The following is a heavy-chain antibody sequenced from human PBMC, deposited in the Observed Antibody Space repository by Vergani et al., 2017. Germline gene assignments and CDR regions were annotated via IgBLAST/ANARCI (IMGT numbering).Heavy chain of an antibody. D-gene: IGHD3-16*01. J-gene: IGHJ3*02. V-gene: IGHV4-30-4*01. CDR2: IYYSGST. Sequence: QVQVQESGPGLVKPSQTLSLTCTVSGHSIRSGENYWSWFRQPPGKGLEWIGYIYYSGSTYYNSSLKSRVTISVDTSKNQFSLNLRSVTAADTAVYYCARDANGGGRYRSFAFDIWGQGAMVSVSS. CDR3: ARDANGGGRYRSFAFDI. CDR1: GHSIRSGENY.